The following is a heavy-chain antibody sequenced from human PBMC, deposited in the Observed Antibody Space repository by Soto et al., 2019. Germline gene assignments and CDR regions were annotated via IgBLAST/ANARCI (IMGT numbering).Heavy chain of an antibody. CDR3: ARGRYSSGWDSD. Sequence: ASVKVSCQASGSTFTSYAMHWVRQAPGQRLEWMGWINAGNGNTKYSQKFQGRVTITRDTSASTAYMELSSLRSEDTAVYYCARGRYSSGWDSDWGQGTLVTVSS. V-gene: IGHV1-3*01. CDR2: INAGNGNT. CDR1: GSTFTSYA. D-gene: IGHD6-19*01. J-gene: IGHJ4*02.